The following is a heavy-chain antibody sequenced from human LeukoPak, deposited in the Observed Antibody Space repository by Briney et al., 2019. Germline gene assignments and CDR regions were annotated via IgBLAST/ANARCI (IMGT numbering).Heavy chain of an antibody. J-gene: IGHJ4*02. CDR1: GLTFSSHA. D-gene: IGHD1-26*01. Sequence: PGGSLRLSCAASGLTFSSHAMSWVRQAPGKGLEWVSTITGSGVNTYYTESVKGRFTFSRDNSRNTLYLQMNSLRAEDTAVYYCATDYTPYVGASADWGQGTLVTVSS. CDR3: ATDYTPYVGASAD. CDR2: ITGSGVNT. V-gene: IGHV3-23*01.